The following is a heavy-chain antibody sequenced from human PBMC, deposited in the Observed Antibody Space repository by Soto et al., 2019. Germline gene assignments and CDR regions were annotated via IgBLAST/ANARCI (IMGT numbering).Heavy chain of an antibody. J-gene: IGHJ6*02. CDR1: GGSISSGGYY. Sequence: SETLSLTGTVSGGSISSGGYYWTWIRQHPGKGLEWIGYIYYSGSTYYNPSLKSRVTISVDTSKNQFSLKLSSVTAADTAVYYCSSDQHYYGSGKDRIDVWGQGTTVT. V-gene: IGHV4-31*03. CDR3: SSDQHYYGSGKDRIDV. D-gene: IGHD3-10*01. CDR2: IYYSGST.